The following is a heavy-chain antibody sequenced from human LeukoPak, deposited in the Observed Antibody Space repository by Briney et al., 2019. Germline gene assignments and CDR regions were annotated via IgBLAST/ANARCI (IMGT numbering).Heavy chain of an antibody. Sequence: PPETLSLTCTVSGGSISSYYWSWIRQPPGKGLEWIGYIYYSGSTNYNPSLKSRVTISVDTSKSHFSLKLISVTAADTAVYYCARNLYGGNLNYFDYWGQGTLVTVSS. V-gene: IGHV4-59*01. CDR2: IYYSGST. D-gene: IGHD4-23*01. CDR3: ARNLYGGNLNYFDY. CDR1: GGSISSYY. J-gene: IGHJ4*02.